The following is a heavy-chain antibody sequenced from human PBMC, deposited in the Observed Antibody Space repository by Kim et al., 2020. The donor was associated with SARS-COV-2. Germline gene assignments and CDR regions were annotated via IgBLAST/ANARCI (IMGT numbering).Heavy chain of an antibody. CDR1: GGSVTSSNYY. D-gene: IGHD3-10*01. CDR3: ARRSWFAERTFDM. CDR2: IYYSGST. V-gene: IGHV4-39*01. Sequence: SETLSLTCAVSGGSVTSSNYYWGWIRQPPGRGLEWIGNIYYSGSTYYNLSLKSRVTISVDTSKNQFSLKLRSVTAADTSIYYCARRSWFAERTFDMWGQGTMVTVSS. J-gene: IGHJ3*02.